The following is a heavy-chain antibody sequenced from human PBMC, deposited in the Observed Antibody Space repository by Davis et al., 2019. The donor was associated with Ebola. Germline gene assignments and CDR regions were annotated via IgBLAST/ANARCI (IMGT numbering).Heavy chain of an antibody. Sequence: GESLKISCATSGFSFNTYAMHWVRQAPGKGLEWVAVIWYDGSQIYYGDSVKGRFTISRDNSVNTLFLQMNSLRVEDTAVYYCARAKNGPGSDATLWTFGDWGQGTLVTVSS. CDR1: GFSFNTYA. D-gene: IGHD3/OR15-3a*01. J-gene: IGHJ4*02. CDR3: ARAKNGPGSDATLWTFGD. V-gene: IGHV3-33*01. CDR2: IWYDGSQI.